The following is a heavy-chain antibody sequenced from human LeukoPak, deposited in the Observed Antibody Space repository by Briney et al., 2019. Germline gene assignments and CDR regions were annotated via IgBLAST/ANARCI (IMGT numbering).Heavy chain of an antibody. CDR2: ISSNGGST. CDR3: ARSPSDGSGSYYNELDY. Sequence: PGGSLRLSCAASGFTFSSYAMHWVRQAPGKGLEYVSTISSNGGSTYYANSVKGRFTISRDNSKNTLYLQMGSLRAEDMAVYYCARSPSDGSGSYYNELDYWGQGTLVTVSS. D-gene: IGHD3-10*01. V-gene: IGHV3-64*01. CDR1: GFTFSSYA. J-gene: IGHJ4*02.